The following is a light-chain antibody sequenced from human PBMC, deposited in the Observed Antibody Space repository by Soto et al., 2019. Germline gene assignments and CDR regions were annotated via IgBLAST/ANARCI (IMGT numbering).Light chain of an antibody. CDR2: DAS. V-gene: IGKV1-5*01. J-gene: IGKJ5*01. CDR1: QSISSW. Sequence: IQMTQSPSTLSASIGDRVIITCRASQSISSWLAWYQQKPGKAPKLLIYDASSLESGVLSRFSGSGSGTEFTLTINSLQPDDFATYYCQQYNGPITFGQGTRLEIK. CDR3: QQYNGPIT.